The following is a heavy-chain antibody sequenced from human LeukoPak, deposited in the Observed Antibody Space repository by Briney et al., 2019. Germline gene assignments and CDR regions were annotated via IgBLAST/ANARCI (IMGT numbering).Heavy chain of an antibody. J-gene: IGHJ2*01. CDR2: ITWNSGSK. D-gene: IGHD4-23*01. CDR3: AKTTVVTGYWYFDL. CDR1: GFTFDDYA. V-gene: IGHV3-9*01. Sequence: GGSLRLSCAASGFTFDDYAMHWVRQAPGKGLEWVSGITWNSGSKDYADSVKGRFTISRDNAKNSLYLQMNSLRTEDTALYYCAKTTVVTGYWYFDLWGRGTLVTVSS.